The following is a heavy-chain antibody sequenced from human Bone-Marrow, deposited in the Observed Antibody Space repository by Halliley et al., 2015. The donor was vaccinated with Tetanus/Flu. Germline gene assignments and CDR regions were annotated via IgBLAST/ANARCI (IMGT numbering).Heavy chain of an antibody. CDR1: GGSISSYY. CDR2: IYYSGST. Sequence: TLSLTCTVSGGSISSYYWSWIRQPPGKGLEWIGYIYYSGSTNYNPSLKSRVTISVDTSKNQFSLKLSSVTAADTAVYYCARGSTYYYDSSGYYFYYWGQGTLVTVSS. D-gene: IGHD3-22*01. CDR3: ARGSTYYYDSSGYYFYY. V-gene: IGHV4-59*01. J-gene: IGHJ4*02.